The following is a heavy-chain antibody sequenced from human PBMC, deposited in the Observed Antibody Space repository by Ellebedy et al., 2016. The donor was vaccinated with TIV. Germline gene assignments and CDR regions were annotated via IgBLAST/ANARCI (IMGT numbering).Heavy chain of an antibody. CDR3: TTSGGSSTSPVDY. Sequence: GGSLRLXXAASGFTFSGSAMHWVRQASGKGLEWVGRIRSKANSYATAYAASVKGRFTISRDDSKNTAYLQMNSLKTEDTAVYYCTTSGGSSTSPVDYWGQGTLVTVSS. D-gene: IGHD2-2*01. J-gene: IGHJ4*02. V-gene: IGHV3-73*01. CDR1: GFTFSGSA. CDR2: IRSKANSYAT.